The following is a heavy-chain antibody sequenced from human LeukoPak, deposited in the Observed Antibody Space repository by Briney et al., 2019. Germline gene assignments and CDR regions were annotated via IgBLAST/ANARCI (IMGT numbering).Heavy chain of an antibody. J-gene: IGHJ4*02. Sequence: ASVKVSCKASGYSFTGYYMHWVRQAPGQGLEWMGWINPNSGGTNYAQKFQGRVTMTRDTSISTAYMELSRLRSDDTAVYYCAREWDYDILTGYVTHFDYWGQGTLVTVSS. CDR2: INPNSGGT. D-gene: IGHD3-9*01. V-gene: IGHV1-2*02. CDR3: AREWDYDILTGYVTHFDY. CDR1: GYSFTGYY.